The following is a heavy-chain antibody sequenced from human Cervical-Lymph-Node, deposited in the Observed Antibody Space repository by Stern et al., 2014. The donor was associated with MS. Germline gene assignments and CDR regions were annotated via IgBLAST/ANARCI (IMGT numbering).Heavy chain of an antibody. J-gene: IGHJ1*01. CDR1: GFTFDDYA. CDR3: AKDISSGWNGGYFQH. Sequence: EVQLVESGGGLVQPGRSLRLSCAASGFTFDDYAMHWVRQAPGKGLEWVPAITWHSERTACADSVKGRFTISRDNAKNSLYLQMSSLRAEDTALYYCAKDISSGWNGGYFQHWGQGTLVTVSS. CDR2: ITWHSERT. V-gene: IGHV3-9*01. D-gene: IGHD6-19*01.